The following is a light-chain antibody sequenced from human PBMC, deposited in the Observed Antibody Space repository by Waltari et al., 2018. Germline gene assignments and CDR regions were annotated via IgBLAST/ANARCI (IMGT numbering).Light chain of an antibody. CDR3: SSYTNSGTYV. J-gene: IGLJ1*01. CDR2: DVT. Sequence: QSALTQAASVSGSPGQSITISCTGASSDVGGYKSVSWYQQHPGKAPKVMISDVTNRPSGVSNRFSGSKSGNPASLTISGLQAEDEADYYCSSYTNSGTYVFGTGTKVTVL. V-gene: IGLV2-14*03. CDR1: SSDVGGYKS.